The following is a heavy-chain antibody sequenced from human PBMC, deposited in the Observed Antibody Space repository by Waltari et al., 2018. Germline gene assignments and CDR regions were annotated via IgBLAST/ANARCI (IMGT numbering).Heavy chain of an antibody. D-gene: IGHD3-9*01. CDR1: GGSISSSSYY. V-gene: IGHV4-39*01. Sequence: QLQLQESGPGLVKPSETLSLTCTVSGGSISSSSYYWGWIRQPPGKGLEWIGSLYYSGCTYYNPSLKSRVTISLDTSKNQFSLKLSSVTAADTAVYYCARTRSYDILTGYAHWYFDLWGRGTLVTVSS. CDR2: LYYSGCT. CDR3: ARTRSYDILTGYAHWYFDL. J-gene: IGHJ2*01.